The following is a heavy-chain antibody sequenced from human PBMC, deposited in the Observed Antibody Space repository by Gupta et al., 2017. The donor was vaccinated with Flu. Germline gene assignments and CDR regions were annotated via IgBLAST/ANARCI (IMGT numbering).Heavy chain of an antibody. D-gene: IGHD1-1*01. CDR3: ARERGGVGNSFDY. J-gene: IGHJ4*02. CDR2: ISPIFGPT. V-gene: IGHV1-69*01. Sequence: VPQAPGEGLEWMGGISPIFGPTTYAQKFQGRVTITADESTRTVYMDLSSLRSEDTALYFCARERGGVGNSFDYWGQGTLVTVSS.